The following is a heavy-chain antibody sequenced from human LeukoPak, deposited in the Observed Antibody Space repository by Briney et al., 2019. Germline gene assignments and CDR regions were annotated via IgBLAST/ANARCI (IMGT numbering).Heavy chain of an antibody. J-gene: IGHJ4*02. CDR1: GYTFVGYY. V-gene: IGHV1-2*02. CDR2: INPNSGDT. D-gene: IGHD3-16*01. Sequence: ASVKVSCKASGYTFVGYYLNWVRQAPGQGLEWMGWINPNSGDTNHAQKFQGRVTMTRDTSISTAYMELSRLRSDDTAVYYCARGAPPTYYDSRGYLDYWGQGTQVTVSS. CDR3: ARGAPPTYYDSRGYLDY.